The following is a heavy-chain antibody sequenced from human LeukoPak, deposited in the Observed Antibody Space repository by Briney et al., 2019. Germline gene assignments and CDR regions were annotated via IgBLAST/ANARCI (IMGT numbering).Heavy chain of an antibody. CDR3: AREGGGYYASNWFDP. V-gene: IGHV4-59*01. D-gene: IGHD1-26*01. Sequence: SETLSLTCTVSGGSISSYYWSWIRQPPGKGLEWIGYIYYGGSTNYNPSLKSRVTVSVDTSKNQFSLKLSSVTAADTAVYYCAREGGGYYASNWFDPWGQGTLVTVSS. CDR2: IYYGGST. CDR1: GGSISSYY. J-gene: IGHJ5*02.